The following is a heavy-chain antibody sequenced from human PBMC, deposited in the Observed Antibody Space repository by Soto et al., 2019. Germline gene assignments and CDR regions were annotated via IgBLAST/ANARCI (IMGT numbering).Heavy chain of an antibody. Sequence: WXSVEVSFKASGGSFRNFGISWVRQAPGQGLEWMGGIVPVFGRPNYAQRFRGRLTITADESTSTGYMELISLRSDDTAVYYCAREGSGYNFWGQGTQVTVSS. V-gene: IGHV1-69*13. D-gene: IGHD5-12*01. CDR3: AREGSGYNF. CDR1: GGSFRNFG. CDR2: IVPVFGRP. J-gene: IGHJ4*02.